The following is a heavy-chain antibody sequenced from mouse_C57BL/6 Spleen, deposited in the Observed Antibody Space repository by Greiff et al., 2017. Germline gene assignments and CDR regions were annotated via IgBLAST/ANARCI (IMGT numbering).Heavy chain of an antibody. CDR1: GYTFTSYG. CDR2: IYPRSGNT. J-gene: IGHJ4*01. CDR3: ARERPYYAMDY. D-gene: IGHD1-2*01. Sequence: VKLMESGAELARPGASVKLSCKASGYTFTSYGISWVKQRTGQGLEWIGEIYPRSGNTYYNEKFKGKATLTADKSYSTAYMELRSLTSEDSAVYFCARERPYYAMDYWGQGTSVTVSS. V-gene: IGHV1-81*01.